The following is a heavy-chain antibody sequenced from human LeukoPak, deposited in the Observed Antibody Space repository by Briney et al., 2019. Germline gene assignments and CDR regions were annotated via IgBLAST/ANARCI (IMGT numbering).Heavy chain of an antibody. Sequence: GGSLRLSCAASGFTFSSYSMNWVRQAPGKGLEWVSSISSSSSYIYYADSVKGRFTISRDNAKNSLYLQMNSLRAEDTAVYYCASHRGYSGYDFEGYFDYWGQGTLVTVSS. D-gene: IGHD5-12*01. CDR3: ASHRGYSGYDFEGYFDY. V-gene: IGHV3-21*01. CDR1: GFTFSSYS. CDR2: ISSSSSYI. J-gene: IGHJ4*02.